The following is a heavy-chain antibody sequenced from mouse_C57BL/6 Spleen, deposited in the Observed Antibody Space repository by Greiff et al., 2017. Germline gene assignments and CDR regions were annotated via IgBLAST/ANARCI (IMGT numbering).Heavy chain of an antibody. D-gene: IGHD1-1*01. J-gene: IGHJ2*01. CDR1: GYTFTDYY. V-gene: IGHV1-75*01. CDR3: ARNDYYGSRFRFDY. CDR2: IFPGSGST. Sequence: VQLQESGPELVKPGASVKISCKASGYTFTDYYINWVKQRPGQGLEWIGWIFPGSGSTYYNEKFKGKATLTVDKSSSTAYMLLSSLTSEDSAVYFCARNDYYGSRFRFDYWGQGTTLTVSS.